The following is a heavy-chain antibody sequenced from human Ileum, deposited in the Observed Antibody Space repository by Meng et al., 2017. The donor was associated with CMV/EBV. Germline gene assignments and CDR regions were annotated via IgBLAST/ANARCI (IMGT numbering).Heavy chain of an antibody. CDR1: GYTFTSYY. CDR2: INPSGGST. D-gene: IGHD2-2*02. CDR3: ARDKVVGVPAAIPNYYYYYGMDV. V-gene: IGHV1-46*01. J-gene: IGHJ6*02. Sequence: ASVKVSCKASGYTFTSYYMHWVRQAPGQGLEWMGIINPSGGSTSYAQKFQGRVTMTRDTSTSTVYMELSSLRSEDTAVYYCARDKVVGVPAAIPNYYYYYGMDVWGQGTTVTVS.